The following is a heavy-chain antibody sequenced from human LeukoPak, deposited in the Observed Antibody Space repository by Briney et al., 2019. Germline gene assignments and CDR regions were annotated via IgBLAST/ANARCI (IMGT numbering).Heavy chain of an antibody. CDR1: GGSISSYY. D-gene: IGHD3/OR15-3a*01. Sequence: SETLSLTCTVSGGSISSYYWSWIRQPAGKVLEWIGRIYTSGSTNYNPSLKSRVIMSVDTSKNQFSLKLSSVTAADTAVYYCARGFLDPDPNYYYGMDVWGQGTTVTVSS. J-gene: IGHJ6*02. V-gene: IGHV4-4*07. CDR3: ARGFLDPDPNYYYGMDV. CDR2: IYTSGST.